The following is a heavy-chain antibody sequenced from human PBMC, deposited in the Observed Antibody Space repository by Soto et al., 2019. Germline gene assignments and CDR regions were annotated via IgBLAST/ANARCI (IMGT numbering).Heavy chain of an antibody. V-gene: IGHV3-74*01. D-gene: IGHD3-3*01. CDR3: AKDVLRFLEWLAFYGMDV. Sequence: GGSLRLSCAASGFTFSSYWMHWVRQAPGKGLVWVSRINRDGSSTNYADSVKGRVTISRDTAKNTLYLQMNSLRAEDTAVYYCAKDVLRFLEWLAFYGMDVWGQGTTVTVS. CDR2: INRDGSST. CDR1: GFTFSSYW. J-gene: IGHJ6*02.